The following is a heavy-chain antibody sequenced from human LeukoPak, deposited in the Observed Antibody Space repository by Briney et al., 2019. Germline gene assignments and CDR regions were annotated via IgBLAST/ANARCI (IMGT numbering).Heavy chain of an antibody. V-gene: IGHV3-21*01. CDR1: GFTFSSYS. CDR3: ARAGSGSYFAY. Sequence: GGSLRLSCAASGFTFSSYSMNWVRQAPGKGLKWVSSISSSSSYIYFADSVKGRFTISRDNTKNSLYLQMNSLRAEDTAVYYCARAGSGSYFAYWGQGTLVTVSS. D-gene: IGHD3-10*01. CDR2: ISSSSSYI. J-gene: IGHJ4*02.